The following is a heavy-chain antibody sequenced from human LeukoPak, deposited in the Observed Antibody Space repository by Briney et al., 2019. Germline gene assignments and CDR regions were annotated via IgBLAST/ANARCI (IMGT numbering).Heavy chain of an antibody. V-gene: IGHV3-11*04. Sequence: GGSLRLSCATSGFIFSNYWMSWVRQAPGKGLEWVSYISSSGSTIYYADSVKGRFTISRDNAKNSLYLQMNSLRAEDTAVYYCARDTPYSSSWYHYYYYYMDVWGKGTTVTVSS. J-gene: IGHJ6*03. D-gene: IGHD6-13*01. CDR3: ARDTPYSSSWYHYYYYYMDV. CDR2: ISSSGSTI. CDR1: GFIFSNYW.